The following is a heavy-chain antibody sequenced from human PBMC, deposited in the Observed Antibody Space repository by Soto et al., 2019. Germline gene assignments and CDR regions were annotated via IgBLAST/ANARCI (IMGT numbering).Heavy chain of an antibody. CDR1: GDTFTSYD. CDR3: AREESGAVAWDY. V-gene: IGHV1-8*01. CDR2: MNPNSGNT. J-gene: IGHJ4*02. Sequence: QVQLVQAGSEVKKTGASVKVSCKASGDTFTSYDINWVRQATGQGLEWMGWMNPNSGNTGYAQTFQGRVTMTRKTSISTHYMGLSSLRSEDTAVYYCAREESGAVAWDYWGQGTLVTVSS. D-gene: IGHD6-19*01.